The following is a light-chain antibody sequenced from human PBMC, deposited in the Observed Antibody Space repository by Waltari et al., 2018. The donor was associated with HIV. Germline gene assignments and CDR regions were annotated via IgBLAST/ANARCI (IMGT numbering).Light chain of an antibody. CDR2: WSS. V-gene: IGKV4-1*01. J-gene: IGKJ1*01. CDR1: MSVLYDANNKNY. Sequence: DIVMTQSPGSLGVSGGGRATSNCKCTMSVLYDANNKNYLAWYQQKPGQPPRLLLSWSSTRESGVSARFTGSGSGTDFTLTIDNVQSDDAAIYYCQQFYKIPWTFGQGTKVEI. CDR3: QQFYKIPWT.